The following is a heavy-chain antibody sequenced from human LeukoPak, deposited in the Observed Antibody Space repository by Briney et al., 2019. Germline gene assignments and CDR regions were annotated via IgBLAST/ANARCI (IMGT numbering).Heavy chain of an antibody. J-gene: IGHJ4*02. V-gene: IGHV3-21*01. CDR2: ITGSGGAT. CDR1: GFTFSTYA. Sequence: PGGSLRLSCAASGFTFSTYAVNWVRQAPGKGLEWVSAITGSGGATYYADSVKGRFTISRDNAKNSLYLQMNSLRVEDTAVYYCARDVSYWGQGTLVTVSS. CDR3: ARDVSY.